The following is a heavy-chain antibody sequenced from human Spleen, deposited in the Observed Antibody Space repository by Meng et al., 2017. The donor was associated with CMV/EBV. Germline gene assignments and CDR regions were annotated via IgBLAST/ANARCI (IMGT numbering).Heavy chain of an antibody. V-gene: IGHV3-30-3*01. Sequence: GESLKISCAASGFTFSSYAMHWVRQAPGKGLEWVAVISYDGSNKYYADSVKGRFTISRDNSKNTLYLQMNSLRAEDTAVYYCARDRGSSWPYYYYYYGMDVWGQGTTVTVSS. CDR3: ARDRGSSWPYYYYYYGMDV. CDR1: GFTFSSYA. J-gene: IGHJ6*02. D-gene: IGHD6-13*01. CDR2: ISYDGSNK.